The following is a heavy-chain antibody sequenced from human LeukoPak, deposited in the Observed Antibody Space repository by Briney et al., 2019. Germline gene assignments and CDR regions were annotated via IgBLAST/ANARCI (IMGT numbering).Heavy chain of an antibody. CDR1: GGSISSYY. Sequence: SETLSLTCTVSGGSISSYYWSWIRQPPGKGLEWIGYIYYSGSTNYNPSLKSRVTISVDTSKNQFSLKLSSVTAADTAVYYCARQAEHDYGDYGYFDYWGQGTLVTVSS. CDR3: ARQAEHDYGDYGYFDY. J-gene: IGHJ4*02. V-gene: IGHV4-59*01. D-gene: IGHD4-17*01. CDR2: IYYSGST.